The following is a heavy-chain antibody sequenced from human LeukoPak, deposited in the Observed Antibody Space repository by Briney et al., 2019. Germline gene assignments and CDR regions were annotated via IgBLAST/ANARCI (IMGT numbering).Heavy chain of an antibody. V-gene: IGHV3-73*01. D-gene: IGHD5-24*01. Sequence: GGSLRLSCAASGFTFSGSAIHWVRQASGKGLEWVGRIRSKANNYATSYGASVQGRFTISRDDSQNTAYLQMNSLKIEDTAVYYCVRDGALGRFQHWGQGTLVTVSS. J-gene: IGHJ1*01. CDR2: IRSKANNYAT. CDR3: VRDGALGRFQH. CDR1: GFTFSGSA.